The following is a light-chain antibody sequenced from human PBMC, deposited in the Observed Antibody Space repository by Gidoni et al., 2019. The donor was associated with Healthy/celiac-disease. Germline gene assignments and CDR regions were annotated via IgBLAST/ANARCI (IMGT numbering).Light chain of an antibody. CDR3: QQSYRT. J-gene: IGKJ1*01. V-gene: IGKV1-39*01. CDR1: QSISSY. CDR2: AAS. Sequence: DIQMTQSPSSLSASVGDRVTITCRASQSISSYLNWYQQKPGKAPKLLIYAASSLQSGVPSRCSGSGSGTDFTLTISSLQPEDFATYYCQQSYRTFGQGTKVEIK.